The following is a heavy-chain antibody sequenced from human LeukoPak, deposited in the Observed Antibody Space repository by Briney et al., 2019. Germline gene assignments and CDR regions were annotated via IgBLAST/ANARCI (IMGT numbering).Heavy chain of an antibody. Sequence: SETLSLTCTVSGGSISSYYWSWMRQPLGTGLEWIGYIYYSGSTNYNPSLKSRFTISVDTSKNQFSLKRSSVTAADTAVYYCARAPDTAMVVDYWGQGTLVTVSS. CDR3: ARAPDTAMVVDY. CDR2: IYYSGST. J-gene: IGHJ4*02. CDR1: GGSISSYY. V-gene: IGHV4-59*01. D-gene: IGHD5-18*01.